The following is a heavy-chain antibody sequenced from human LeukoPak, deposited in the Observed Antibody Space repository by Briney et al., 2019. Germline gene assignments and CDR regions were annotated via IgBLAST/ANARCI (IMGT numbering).Heavy chain of an antibody. D-gene: IGHD6-13*01. V-gene: IGHV3-30-3*01. CDR2: ISYDGSNK. Sequence: GGSLRLSCAASGFTFSSYAMHWVRQAPGKGLEWVAVISYDGSNKYYADSVKGRFTISRDNSKNTLYLQMNSLRAEDTAVYYCARDGYSSSWYLGSGWDYFDYWGQGTLVTVSS. CDR1: GFTFSSYA. CDR3: ARDGYSSSWYLGSGWDYFDY. J-gene: IGHJ4*02.